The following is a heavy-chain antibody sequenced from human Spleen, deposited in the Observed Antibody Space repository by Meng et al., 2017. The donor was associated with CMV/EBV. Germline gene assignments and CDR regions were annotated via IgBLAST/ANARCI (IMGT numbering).Heavy chain of an antibody. CDR3: ARVQLVPAAIGGFDAFDI. CDR1: GFTFSSYE. V-gene: IGHV3-48*03. J-gene: IGHJ3*02. D-gene: IGHD2-2*02. Sequence: GESLKISCAASGFTFSSYEMNWVRQAPGKGLEWVSYISSSGSTIYYADSVKGRFTISRDNAKSSLYLQMNSLRAEDTAVYSCARVQLVPAAIGGFDAFDIRGQGTMVTVSS. CDR2: ISSSGSTI.